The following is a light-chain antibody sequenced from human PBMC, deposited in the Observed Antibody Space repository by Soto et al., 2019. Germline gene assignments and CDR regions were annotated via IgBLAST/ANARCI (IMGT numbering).Light chain of an antibody. Sequence: EIVMTQSPATLSVSPGERATLSCRASHSVSSRLAWYQQKPGQAPRLLIYGASTRATGLPARFSGSGSGTEFTLTISSLQSADFAVYYCQPYTNWPLTFGGGTKVHIK. CDR3: QPYTNWPLT. J-gene: IGKJ4*01. CDR2: GAS. CDR1: HSVSSR. V-gene: IGKV3-15*01.